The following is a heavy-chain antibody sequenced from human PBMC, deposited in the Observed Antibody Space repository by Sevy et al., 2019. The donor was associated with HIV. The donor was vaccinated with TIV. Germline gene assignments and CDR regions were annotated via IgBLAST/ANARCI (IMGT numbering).Heavy chain of an antibody. CDR3: ARGPSMDY. J-gene: IGHJ4*02. V-gene: IGHV3-7*01. CDR1: GFTFSNFW. Sequence: GGSLRLSCAASGFTFSNFWMSWVRQAPGKGLEWVANIKRDGSEKYYMASVKGRFTISRDNAKNSLYLQMTSLRSDDTGVYFCARGPSMDYWGQGTLVTVSS. CDR2: IKRDGSEK.